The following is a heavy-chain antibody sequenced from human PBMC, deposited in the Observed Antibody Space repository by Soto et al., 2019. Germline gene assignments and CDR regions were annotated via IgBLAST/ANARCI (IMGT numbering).Heavy chain of an antibody. J-gene: IGHJ4*02. D-gene: IGHD2-21*02. V-gene: IGHV1-24*01. Sequence: GASVKVSCKVSGYTLTELSMHWVRQAPGKGLEWMGGFDPEDGETIYAQKFQGRVTMTEDTSTDTAYMELSSLRSEDTAVYYCATGIVVVTARTFDYWGQGTLVTVSS. CDR1: GYTLTELS. CDR3: ATGIVVVTARTFDY. CDR2: FDPEDGET.